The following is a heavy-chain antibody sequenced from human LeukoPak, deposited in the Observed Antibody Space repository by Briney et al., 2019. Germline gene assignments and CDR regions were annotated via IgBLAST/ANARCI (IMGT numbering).Heavy chain of an antibody. CDR2: ISSSSSYI. V-gene: IGHV3-21*01. D-gene: IGHD4-11*01. Sequence: GGSLRLSCAASGFTFSSHSMNWVRQAPGKGLEWVSSISSSSSYIYYADSVKGRFTISRDNAKNSLYLQMNSLRAEDTAVYYCARVLYSNYVRVLDYWGQGTLVTVSS. J-gene: IGHJ4*02. CDR3: ARVLYSNYVRVLDY. CDR1: GFTFSSHS.